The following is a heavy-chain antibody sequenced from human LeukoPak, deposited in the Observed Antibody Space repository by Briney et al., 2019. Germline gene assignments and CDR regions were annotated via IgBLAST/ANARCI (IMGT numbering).Heavy chain of an antibody. CDR3: ARGVPSYSSRYYFDY. D-gene: IGHD6-13*01. CDR1: GYTFTSYG. J-gene: IGHJ4*02. Sequence: ASVKVSCKASGYTFTSYGISWVRQAPGQGLEWMGWISAYNGNTNYAQKLQGRVTMTTDTSTSTAYMELRSLRSDDTAVYYCARGVPSYSSRYYFDYWGLGTLVTVSS. V-gene: IGHV1-18*01. CDR2: ISAYNGNT.